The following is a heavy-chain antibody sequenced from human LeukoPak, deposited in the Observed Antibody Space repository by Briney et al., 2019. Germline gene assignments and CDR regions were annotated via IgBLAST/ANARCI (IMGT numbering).Heavy chain of an antibody. CDR1: GFPFNAYW. V-gene: IGHV3-7*03. D-gene: IGHD2-15*01. Sequence: PGGSLRLSCAASGFPFNAYWMTWVRQAPGKGLEWVANIRQDGDTKYYVDSVKGRFTISRDNAMNSLYLQMNSLRAEDTAIYYCAKDYCRGGNCPLPFFDSWGQGTLVTVSS. J-gene: IGHJ4*02. CDR2: IRQDGDTK. CDR3: AKDYCRGGNCPLPFFDS.